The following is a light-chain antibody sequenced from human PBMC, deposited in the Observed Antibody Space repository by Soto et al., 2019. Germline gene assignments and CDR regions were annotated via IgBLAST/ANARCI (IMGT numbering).Light chain of an antibody. V-gene: IGKV3-20*01. CDR1: HRVRTR. Sequence: EIVMAQSPATLSVSPGEGVTLSCRASHRVRTRLAWYQQKAGQAPRLLIYGASTRATGIPDRFSGTGSGTEFTLTISRLEPEDFAVYYCQQYGSSPMTFGQGTRLEIK. CDR2: GAS. J-gene: IGKJ5*01. CDR3: QQYGSSPMT.